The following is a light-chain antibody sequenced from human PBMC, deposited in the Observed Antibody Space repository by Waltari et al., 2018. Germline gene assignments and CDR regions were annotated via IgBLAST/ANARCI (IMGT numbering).Light chain of an antibody. CDR1: QGISSY. V-gene: IGKV1-9*01. J-gene: IGKJ3*01. CDR2: AAS. CDR3: QQHNSHPFT. Sequence: DIQMTQSPSFLSASVGDTVTSTCRASQGISSYLAWYQQKPGKAPKRLIYAASTLQSGVPSRFSGSGSGTDFTLTISSLQPEDFATYYCQQHNSHPFTFGPGTKLDIK.